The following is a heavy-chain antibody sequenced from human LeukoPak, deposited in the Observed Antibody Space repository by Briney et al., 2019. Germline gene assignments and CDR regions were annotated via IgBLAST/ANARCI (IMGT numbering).Heavy chain of an antibody. Sequence: ASVKVSCKASGYTFTSYGISWVRQAPGQGLEWMGWISAYNGNTNYAQKLQGRVTMTTDTSTSTAYMELRSLRSEDTAVYYCARGFYYYDSSGYYGVDYWGQGTLVTVSS. V-gene: IGHV1-18*01. D-gene: IGHD3-22*01. CDR1: GYTFTSYG. J-gene: IGHJ4*02. CDR3: ARGFYYYDSSGYYGVDY. CDR2: ISAYNGNT.